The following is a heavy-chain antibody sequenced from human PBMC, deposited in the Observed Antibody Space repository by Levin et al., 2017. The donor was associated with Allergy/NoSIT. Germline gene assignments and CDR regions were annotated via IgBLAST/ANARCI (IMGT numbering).Heavy chain of an antibody. CDR2: ISFDGKKT. CDR1: GFTLGGYD. Sequence: GGSLRLSCAASGFTLGGYDMQWVRQAPGKGLEWVGEISFDGKKTNFAESVRGRFTMSRDNNYQNTIFLHMGGLRPDDTARYFCAKDLSHSTDWTIFDSRGQGTLVTVSS. CDR3: AKDLSHSTDWTIFDS. D-gene: IGHD3-9*01. J-gene: IGHJ4*02. V-gene: IGHV3-30*18.